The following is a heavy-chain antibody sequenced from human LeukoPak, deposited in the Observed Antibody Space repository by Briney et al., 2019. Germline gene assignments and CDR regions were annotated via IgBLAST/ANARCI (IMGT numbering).Heavy chain of an antibody. CDR3: ARGDLIAVAGSFDY. Sequence: SETLSLTCAVYGGSFSGYYWNWIRQSPSRGLEWLGRTYYRSKWYNDYAVSVKSRITINPDTSKNQFSLQLNSVTPEDTAVYYCARGDLIAVAGSFDYWGQGTLVTVSS. CDR1: GGSFSGYY. J-gene: IGHJ4*02. CDR2: TYYRSKWYN. D-gene: IGHD6-19*01. V-gene: IGHV6-1*01.